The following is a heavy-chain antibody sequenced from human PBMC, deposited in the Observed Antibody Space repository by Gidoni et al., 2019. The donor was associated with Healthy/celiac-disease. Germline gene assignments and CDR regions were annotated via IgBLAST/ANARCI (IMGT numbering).Heavy chain of an antibody. CDR3: ARLIGLRGYSGYDSRPTDFDY. CDR1: GGTFSSYA. D-gene: IGHD5-12*01. J-gene: IGHJ4*02. V-gene: IGHV1-69*01. CDR2: IIPIFGTA. Sequence: QVQLVQSGAEVKKPGSSVKVSCKASGGTFSSYAISWVRQAPGQGLEWMGGIIPIFGTANYAQKFQGRVTITADESTSTAYMELSSLRSEDTAVYYCARLIGLRGYSGYDSRPTDFDYWGQGTLVTVSS.